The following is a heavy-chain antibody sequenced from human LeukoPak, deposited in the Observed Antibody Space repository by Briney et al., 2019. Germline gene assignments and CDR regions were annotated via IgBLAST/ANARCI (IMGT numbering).Heavy chain of an antibody. CDR3: ARDLIVVNWFDP. Sequence: ASVKVSCKASGYTFTCYYMHWVRQAPGQGLEWMGRNNPNSGGTNDAQKFQGRVTMTRDTSISTAYMELSRLRSDDTAVYYCARDLIVVNWFDPWGQGTLVTVSS. D-gene: IGHD2-15*01. V-gene: IGHV1-2*06. J-gene: IGHJ5*02. CDR2: NNPNSGGT. CDR1: GYTFTCYY.